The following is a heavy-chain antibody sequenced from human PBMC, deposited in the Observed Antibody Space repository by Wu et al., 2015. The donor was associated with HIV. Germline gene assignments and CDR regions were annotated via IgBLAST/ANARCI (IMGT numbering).Heavy chain of an antibody. Sequence: QVYLVQSGSELKKPGASVTVSCNTSGYDFVDYGVSWVRQAPGHGLEWMAWINPSGGATIYAEAFEGRVTVTTDTSMKTVYMELESLTSGDTAMYFCARDATPITTEFDYWGQGTLITVSS. CDR2: INPSGGAT. CDR3: ARDATPITTEFDY. CDR1: GYDFVDYG. V-gene: IGHV1-18*01. J-gene: IGHJ4*02. D-gene: IGHD4-11*01.